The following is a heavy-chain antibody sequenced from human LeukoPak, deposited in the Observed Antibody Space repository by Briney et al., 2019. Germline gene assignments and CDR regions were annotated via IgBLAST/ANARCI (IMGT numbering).Heavy chain of an antibody. D-gene: IGHD6-19*01. CDR2: IYPGDSDT. CDR1: GYTFTSYW. CDR3: ARRGSGWYVDY. V-gene: IGHV5-51*01. Sequence: GESLKISCKGSGYTFTSYWIGWVRQMPGKGLEWMGIIYPGDSDTRYSPSLQGQVSISVDKSISTAYLQWSSLRASDTAMYYCARRGSGWYVDYWGQGTLVTVSS. J-gene: IGHJ4*02.